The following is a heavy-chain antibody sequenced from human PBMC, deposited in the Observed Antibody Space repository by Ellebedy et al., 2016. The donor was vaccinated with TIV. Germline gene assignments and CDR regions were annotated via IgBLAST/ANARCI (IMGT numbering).Heavy chain of an antibody. CDR3: ATSSRGWGYDAFDI. CDR2: SYKSGNT. J-gene: IGHJ3*02. Sequence: GESLKISCAASGVSVSSSDMGWVRQAPGKGLEWVSVSYKSGNTHNAESVKGRFTTSRDNSKNTLELQMHSLRADDTAVYYCATSSRGWGYDAFDIWGQGTMVTVSS. D-gene: IGHD6-19*01. V-gene: IGHV3-53*01. CDR1: GVSVSSSD.